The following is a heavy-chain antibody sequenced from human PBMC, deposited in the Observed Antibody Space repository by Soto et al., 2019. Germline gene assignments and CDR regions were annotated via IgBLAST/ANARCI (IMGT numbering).Heavy chain of an antibody. CDR3: ARGDILTGNDAFDI. J-gene: IGHJ3*02. CDR2: FDPEDGET. V-gene: IGHV1-24*01. CDR1: GYTLTELS. D-gene: IGHD3-9*01. Sequence: ASVKVSCKVSGYTLTELSMHWVRQAPGKGLEWMGGFDPEDGETIYAQKFQGRVTMTEDTSTDTAYMGLSSLRSEDTAVYYCARGDILTGNDAFDIWGQGTMVTVSS.